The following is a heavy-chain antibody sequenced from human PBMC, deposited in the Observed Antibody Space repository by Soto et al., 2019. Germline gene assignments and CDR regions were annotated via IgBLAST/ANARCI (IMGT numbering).Heavy chain of an antibody. V-gene: IGHV3-23*01. CDR3: AKSGVIVATMVYYFDY. CDR1: GFTFSSYA. J-gene: IGHJ4*02. Sequence: GSLRLSCAASGFTFSSYAMSWVRQAPGKGLEWVSAISGSGGSTYYADSVKGRFTISRDNSENTLYLQMNSLRAEDTAVYYCAKSGVIVATMVYYFDYWGQGTLVTVSS. D-gene: IGHD5-12*01. CDR2: ISGSGGST.